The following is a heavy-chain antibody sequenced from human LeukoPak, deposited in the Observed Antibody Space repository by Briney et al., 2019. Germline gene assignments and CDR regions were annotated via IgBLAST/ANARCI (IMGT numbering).Heavy chain of an antibody. D-gene: IGHD3-22*01. CDR1: GFTFDDYA. V-gene: IGHV3-9*01. J-gene: IGHJ5*02. Sequence: GGSLRLSCAASGFTFDDYAMHWVRHAPGKGLEWVSGISWNSGSIIYTDSVKGRFTISRDNAKNSLYLQMNSLRAEDTAVYYCARDSSGYYHPWGQGTLVTVSS. CDR2: ISWNSGSI. CDR3: ARDSSGYYHP.